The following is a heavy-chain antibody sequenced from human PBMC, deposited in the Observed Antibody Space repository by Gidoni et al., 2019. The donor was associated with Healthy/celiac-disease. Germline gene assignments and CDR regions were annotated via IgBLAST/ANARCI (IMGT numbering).Heavy chain of an antibody. CDR2: IYHSGST. D-gene: IGHD3-3*01. CDR3: ARVGVVIIDYYYYGMDV. CDR1: GGSISSSNW. V-gene: IGHV4-4*02. J-gene: IGHJ6*02. Sequence: QVQLQESGPGLVKPSGTLSLTCAVSGGSISSSNWWSWVRQPPGKGLEWIGEIYHSGSTNYNPSLKSRVTISVDKSKNQFSLKLSSVTAADTAVYYCARVGVVIIDYYYYGMDVWGQGTTVTVSS.